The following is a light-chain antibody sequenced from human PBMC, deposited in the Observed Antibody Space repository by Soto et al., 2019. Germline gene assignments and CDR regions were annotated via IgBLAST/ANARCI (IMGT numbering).Light chain of an antibody. CDR2: DAS. V-gene: IGKV1-5*01. J-gene: IGKJ1*01. Sequence: DIQINQSPSSLSASVGDRVTMSWRASQSISRYLNWYQQKPGKAPKLLIYDASSLESGVPSRFSGSGSGTEFTLTISSLQPDDFATYYCQQYASYSWTFGQGSKV. CDR1: QSISRY. CDR3: QQYASYSWT.